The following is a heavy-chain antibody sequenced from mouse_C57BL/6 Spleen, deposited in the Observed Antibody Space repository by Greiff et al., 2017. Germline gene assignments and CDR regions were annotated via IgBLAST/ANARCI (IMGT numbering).Heavy chain of an antibody. D-gene: IGHD1-1*01. CDR3: ARTGSSYWYFDV. Sequence: EVQVVESGGGLVKPGGSLKLSCAASGFTFSDYGMHWVRQAPEKGLEGVAYISSGSSTIYYADTVKGRFTICRDTAKNTLFLQMTSLRSEETAMYYCARTGSSYWYFDVWGTGTTVTVSS. CDR2: ISSGSSTI. CDR1: GFTFSDYG. V-gene: IGHV5-17*01. J-gene: IGHJ1*03.